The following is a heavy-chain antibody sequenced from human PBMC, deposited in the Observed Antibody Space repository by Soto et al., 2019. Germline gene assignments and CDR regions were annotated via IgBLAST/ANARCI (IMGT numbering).Heavy chain of an antibody. CDR3: ANGGKGDFDY. Sequence: SETLCLTWSVAGGSISSSSYYWGSIRQPPGKGLEWIGSIYYSGSTYYNPSLKSRVTISVDTSKNQFSLKLSSVTAADTAVYYCANGGKGDFDYWGQGTLVTVSS. D-gene: IGHD2-15*01. CDR2: IYYSGST. J-gene: IGHJ4*02. V-gene: IGHV4-39*01. CDR1: GGSISSSSYY.